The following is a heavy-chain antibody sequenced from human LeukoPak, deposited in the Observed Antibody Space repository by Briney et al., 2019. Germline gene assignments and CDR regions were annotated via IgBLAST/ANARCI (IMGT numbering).Heavy chain of an antibody. CDR2: IRYDGSNR. CDR3: AKDRGYSGYDGMDV. V-gene: IGHV3-30*02. J-gene: IGHJ6*04. Sequence: PGGSLRLSCAASGFTFSSYGMHWVRQAPGKGLEWVAFIRYDGSNRYYADSVKGRFTISRDNSKNTLYLQMNSLRAEDTAVYYCAKDRGYSGYDGMDVWGKGTTVTVSS. CDR1: GFTFSSYG. D-gene: IGHD5-12*01.